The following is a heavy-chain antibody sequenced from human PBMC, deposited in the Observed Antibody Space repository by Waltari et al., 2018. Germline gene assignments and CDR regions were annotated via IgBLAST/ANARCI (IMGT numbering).Heavy chain of an antibody. CDR2: IIPILGIT. CDR3: ARGFDYGGTKDYYYYYYGMDV. D-gene: IGHD4-17*01. V-gene: IGHV1-69*04. CDR1: GGTFSSYA. Sequence: QVQLVQSGAEVKKPGSSVKVSCKASGGTFSSYAISWVRQAPGQGLEWMGRIIPILGITHYAQKCQGRVTITAEKSTSTSYMELSSLRSEDTAVYYWARGFDYGGTKDYYYYYYGMDVWGQGTTVTVSS. J-gene: IGHJ6*02.